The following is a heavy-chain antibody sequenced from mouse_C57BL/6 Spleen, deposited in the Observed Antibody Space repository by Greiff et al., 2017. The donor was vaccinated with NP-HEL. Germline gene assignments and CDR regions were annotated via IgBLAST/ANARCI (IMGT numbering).Heavy chain of an antibody. CDR2: IYPGNSDT. D-gene: IGHD1-1*01. Sequence: DVQLQQSGTVLARPGASVKMSCKTSGYTFTSYWMHWVKQRPGQGLEWIGAIYPGNSDTSYNQKFKGKAKLTAVTSASTAYIELSSLTNEDSAVYYCKRVPNPIHYYGSSWYLDVWGTGTTVTVSS. CDR3: KRVPNPIHYYGSSWYLDV. J-gene: IGHJ1*03. CDR1: GYTFTSYW. V-gene: IGHV1-5*01.